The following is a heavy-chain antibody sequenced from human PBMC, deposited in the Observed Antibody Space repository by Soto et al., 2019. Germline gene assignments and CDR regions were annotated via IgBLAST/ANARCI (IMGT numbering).Heavy chain of an antibody. CDR3: ARGSQQLVGDY. CDR2: ISSSSSYI. D-gene: IGHD6-13*01. CDR1: GFTFSSYS. Sequence: LSLTCAASGFTFSSYSMNWVRQAPGKGLEWVSSISSSSSYIYYADSVKGRFTISRDNAKNSLYLQMNSLRAEDTAVYYCARGSQQLVGDYWGQGTLVTVSS. V-gene: IGHV3-21*01. J-gene: IGHJ4*02.